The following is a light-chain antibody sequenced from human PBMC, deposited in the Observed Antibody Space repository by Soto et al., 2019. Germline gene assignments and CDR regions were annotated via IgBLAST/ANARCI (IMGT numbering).Light chain of an antibody. CDR1: QSISSTS. V-gene: IGKV3-20*01. CDR3: QQYNNSPPWT. J-gene: IGKJ1*01. Sequence: EIVLTQSPGTLSLSPGERATLSCRASQSISSTSLAWYRQKPGQAPRLLIYGASSRATGIADRFSGSGSGTDFTLTISRLEPEDFAVYFCQQYNNSPPWTFGQGTKVEIK. CDR2: GAS.